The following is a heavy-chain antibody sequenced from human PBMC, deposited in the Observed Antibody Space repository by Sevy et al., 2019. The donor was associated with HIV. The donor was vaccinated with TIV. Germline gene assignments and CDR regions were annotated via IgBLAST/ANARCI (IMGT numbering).Heavy chain of an antibody. CDR2: INPNSGGT. V-gene: IGHV1-2*02. CDR3: ASALYCSSISCYKSPDY. J-gene: IGHJ4*02. CDR1: GYTFTGYY. D-gene: IGHD2-2*02. Sequence: ASVKVSCKASGYTFTGYYMHWVRQAPGQGLEWMGWINPNSGGTNYAQKFQGRVTMTRDTSISTDYMELSRLRSDDTAVYYCASALYCSSISCYKSPDYWGQGTLVTVSS.